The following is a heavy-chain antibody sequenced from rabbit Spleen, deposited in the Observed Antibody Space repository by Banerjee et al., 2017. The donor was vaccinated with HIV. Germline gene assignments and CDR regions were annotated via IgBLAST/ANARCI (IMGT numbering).Heavy chain of an antibody. J-gene: IGHJ4*01. CDR1: GLDFNSYYY. CDR3: ARDLVAVIGWNFSL. CDR2: IYTGSGST. Sequence: QEQLEESGGDLVQPEGSLTLTCTASGLDFNSYYYMCWVRRAPGLGLEWIGCIYTGSGSTYYASWAKGRFTISKTSSTTVTLQMTSLTAADTATYFCARDLVAVIGWNFSLWGQGTLVTVS. V-gene: IGHV1S45*01. D-gene: IGHD1-1*01.